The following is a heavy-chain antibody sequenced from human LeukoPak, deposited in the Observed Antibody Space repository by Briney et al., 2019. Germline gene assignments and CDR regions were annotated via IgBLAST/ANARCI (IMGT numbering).Heavy chain of an antibody. V-gene: IGHV4-34*01. Sequence: PSETLSLTCAVYGGSFSGYYWSWIRQPPGKGLEWIGEINHSGSTNYNPSLKSRVTISVDTSKNQFSLKLSSVTAADTAVYYCARGFLTGHCNWGQGTLVTVSS. D-gene: IGHD3-9*01. J-gene: IGHJ4*02. CDR1: GGSFSGYY. CDR3: ARGFLTGHCN. CDR2: INHSGST.